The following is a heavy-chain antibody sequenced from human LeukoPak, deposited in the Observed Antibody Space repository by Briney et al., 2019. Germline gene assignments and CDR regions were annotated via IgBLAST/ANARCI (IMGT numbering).Heavy chain of an antibody. D-gene: IGHD3-10*01. V-gene: IGHV3-30*03. CDR1: GFTFSSYS. CDR3: ARDRITMVRGVILSSDYYYGMDV. Sequence: GGSLRLSCAASGFTFSSYSMNWVRQAPGKGLEWVAVISYDGSNKYYADSVKGRFTISRDNSKNTLYLQMNSLRAEDTAVYYCARDRITMVRGVILSSDYYYGMDVWGQGTTVTVSS. CDR2: ISYDGSNK. J-gene: IGHJ6*02.